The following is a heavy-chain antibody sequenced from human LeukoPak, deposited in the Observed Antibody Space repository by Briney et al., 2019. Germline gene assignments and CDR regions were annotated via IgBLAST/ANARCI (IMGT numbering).Heavy chain of an antibody. V-gene: IGHV3-23*01. CDR3: AKGGRGTYGSGKSYYYYYMDV. D-gene: IGHD3-10*01. Sequence: GGSLRLACAVSGFTFSIYGMSWVRQAPGKGLEWVSAISCCGGSTYYADSVKGRFIIPRDNSKNTLYLPMNSLRAEATDVYYCAKGGRGTYGSGKSYYYYYMDVWGKGTTVTISS. CDR1: GFTFSIYG. CDR2: ISCCGGST. J-gene: IGHJ6*03.